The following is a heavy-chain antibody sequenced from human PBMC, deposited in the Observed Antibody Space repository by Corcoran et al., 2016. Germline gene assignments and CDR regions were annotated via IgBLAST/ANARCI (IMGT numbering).Heavy chain of an antibody. J-gene: IGHJ2*01. CDR2: IYHSGST. D-gene: IGHD4-17*01. V-gene: IGHV4-4*02. CDR3: ARVPGTTVTKGPGYFDL. Sequence: QVQLQESGPGLVKPSGTLSLTCAVSGGSISSSNWWSWVRQPPGKGLEWIGEIYHSGSTNYNPSLKSRVTISVDKSKNRFSLKLSSVTAADTAVYYCARVPGTTVTKGPGYFDLWGRGTLVTVSS. CDR1: GGSISSSNW.